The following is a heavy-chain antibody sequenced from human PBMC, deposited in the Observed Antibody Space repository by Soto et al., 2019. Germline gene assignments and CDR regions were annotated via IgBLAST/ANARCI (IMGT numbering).Heavy chain of an antibody. J-gene: IGHJ4*02. CDR3: ARGSRITGTTPLDY. CDR2: INPNSGGT. D-gene: IGHD1-7*01. Sequence: QVQLVQSGAEVKKPGASVKVSCEASGYTFTSYFIHWVRQAPGQGLEWMGWINPNSGGTNSAQKFQGWVTMTTDTSITTAYMELRRLRSDDTAIYYCARGSRITGTTPLDYWGQGTLITVSS. CDR1: GYTFTSYF. V-gene: IGHV1-2*04.